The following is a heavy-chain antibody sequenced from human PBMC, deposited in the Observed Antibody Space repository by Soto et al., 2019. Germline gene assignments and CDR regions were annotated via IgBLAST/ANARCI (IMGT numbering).Heavy chain of an antibody. D-gene: IGHD3-22*01. CDR1: GFTFSSYS. CDR3: ARVDSTDYYDSSGYQFEY. CDR2: ISSSSSTI. Sequence: GGSLRLSCAASGFTFSSYSMNWFRQAPGKGLEWVSYISSSSSTIYYADSVKGRFTISRDNAKNSLYLQMNSLRAEDTAVYYCARVDSTDYYDSSGYQFEYCGQGTLVNVSS. J-gene: IGHJ4*02. V-gene: IGHV3-48*01.